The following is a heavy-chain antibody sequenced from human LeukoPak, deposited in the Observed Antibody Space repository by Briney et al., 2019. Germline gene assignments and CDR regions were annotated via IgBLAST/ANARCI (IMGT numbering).Heavy chain of an antibody. V-gene: IGHV3-74*01. CDR3: ARVLNYYDSSGYYYADAFDI. D-gene: IGHD3-22*01. CDR1: GFTFSSYW. CDR2: INSDGSST. Sequence: GGSLRLSCAASGFTFSSYWMHWVRQAPGKGLVWVSRINSDGSSTSYADSVKGRFTVSRDNAKNTLYLQMNSLRAEDTAVYYCARVLNYYDSSGYYYADAFDIWGQGTMVTVSS. J-gene: IGHJ3*02.